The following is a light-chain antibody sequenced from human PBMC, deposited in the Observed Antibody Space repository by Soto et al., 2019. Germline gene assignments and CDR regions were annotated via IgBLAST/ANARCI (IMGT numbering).Light chain of an antibody. CDR3: QSYDSSLSGYV. CDR1: SSNIGAGYD. CDR2: GNN. V-gene: IGLV1-40*01. J-gene: IGLJ1*01. Sequence: QAVVTQPPSVSGAPGQRVTISCAGSSSNIGAGYDVHWYLQLPGTAPKLLIYGNNNRPSGVPDRFSGSKSGTSASLAITGLQAEDEADYYCQSYDSSLSGYVFGTGTKLTVL.